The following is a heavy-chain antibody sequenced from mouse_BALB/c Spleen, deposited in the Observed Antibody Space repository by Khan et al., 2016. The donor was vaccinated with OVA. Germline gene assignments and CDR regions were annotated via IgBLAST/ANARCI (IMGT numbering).Heavy chain of an antibody. Sequence: VQLVESGPGLVAPSQSLSITCTISGFSLTNYGVHWVRQPPGKGLEWLVVICSDGTTTYNSALKSRLSISKDNYKSQVFLKMNSLQTDDTAMYYCARQPYYHYYIMDYWGQGTSVTVSS. CDR2: ICSDGTT. D-gene: IGHD2-10*01. CDR3: ARQPYYHYYIMDY. J-gene: IGHJ4*01. V-gene: IGHV2-6-1*01. CDR1: GFSLTNYG.